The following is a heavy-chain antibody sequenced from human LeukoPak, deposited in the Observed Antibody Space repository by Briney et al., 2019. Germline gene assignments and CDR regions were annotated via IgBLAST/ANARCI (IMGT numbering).Heavy chain of an antibody. CDR3: ASSRLEEYCSSTSCYGYFQH. J-gene: IGHJ1*01. CDR1: GGTFSNYA. D-gene: IGHD2-2*01. Sequence: SVKVSCKASGGTFSNYAISWVRQAPGQGLEWMGRIIPLVEIPDYAQGFQGRVTITADKSTSTAYMELSSLRSEDTAVYYCASSRLEEYCSSTSCYGYFQHWGQGTLVTVSS. V-gene: IGHV1-69*04. CDR2: IIPLVEIP.